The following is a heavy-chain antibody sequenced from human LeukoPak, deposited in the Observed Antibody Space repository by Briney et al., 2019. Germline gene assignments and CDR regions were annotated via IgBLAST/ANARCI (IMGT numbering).Heavy chain of an antibody. CDR1: GGTFSSYA. CDR2: IVPIFSTS. J-gene: IGHJ3*02. V-gene: IGHV1-69*05. CDR3: ATSSGGIYDSSGYYYNDAFDM. Sequence: GASVKVSCKASGGTFSSYAINWVRQAPGHGLEWMGRIVPIFSTSNYAQKFQGRVTLTTDESTRTAYMELSSLRSEDTAVYYCATSSGGIYDSSGYYYNDAFDMWGQGTMVTASS. D-gene: IGHD3-22*01.